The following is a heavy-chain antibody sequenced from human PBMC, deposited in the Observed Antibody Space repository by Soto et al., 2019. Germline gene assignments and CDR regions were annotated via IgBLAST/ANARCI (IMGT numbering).Heavy chain of an antibody. D-gene: IGHD3-10*01. J-gene: IGHJ5*01. Sequence: PGGSLRLSCAASGFTFIGYTMKWVRQAPGKGLESISSISSGSSYIYYAGSVKGRFTISRDNARNSLFLEMKTLRADDTAVYYCARDILSGGAYPDSWGQGTKVTVSS. V-gene: IGHV3-21*01. CDR2: ISSGSSYI. CDR1: GFTFIGYT. CDR3: ARDILSGGAYPDS.